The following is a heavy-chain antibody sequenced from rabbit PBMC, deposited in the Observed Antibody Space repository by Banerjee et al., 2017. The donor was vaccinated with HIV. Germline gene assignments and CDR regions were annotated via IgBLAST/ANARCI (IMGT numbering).Heavy chain of an antibody. Sequence: QQQLEESGGGLVKPGGTLTLTCKASGIDFSSYYYMCWVRQAPGKGLEWIACIYGGSSGSTYYASWAKGRFTISKTSSTTVTLQMTSLTAADTGTYFCARSRYVFYVGYGDATSNLWGQGTLVTVS. CDR1: GIDFSSYYY. J-gene: IGHJ4*01. CDR3: ARSRYVFYVGYGDATSNL. D-gene: IGHD6-1*01. V-gene: IGHV1S45*01. CDR2: IYGGSSGST.